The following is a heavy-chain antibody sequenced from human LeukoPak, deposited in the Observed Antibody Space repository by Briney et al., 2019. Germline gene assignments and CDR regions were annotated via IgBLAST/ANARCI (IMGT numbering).Heavy chain of an antibody. V-gene: IGHV4-59*08. CDR3: ARSRPTYYYDSSGTNFDY. D-gene: IGHD3-22*01. Sequence: KPSQTLSLTLTGPGGSISSYYWSWIRQPPRKGLEWIGCIYYSGSTNYNPSLKSRVTISVDTSKNQFSLKLSSVTAADTAVYYCARSRPTYYYDSSGTNFDYWGQGTLVTVSS. CDR2: IYYSGST. CDR1: GGSISSYY. J-gene: IGHJ4*02.